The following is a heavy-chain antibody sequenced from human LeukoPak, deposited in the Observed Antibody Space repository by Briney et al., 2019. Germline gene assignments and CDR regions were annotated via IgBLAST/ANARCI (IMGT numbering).Heavy chain of an antibody. Sequence: GGSLRLSCAASGFTFSGYGMHWVRQAPGKGLEWVVFTRYDGTNTNYADSVKGRFTISRDNSKNTLYLQMNSLRAEDTAVYYCAKDLRDWGQGTLVTVSS. J-gene: IGHJ4*02. CDR1: GFTFSGYG. V-gene: IGHV3-30*02. D-gene: IGHD3-16*01. CDR2: TRYDGTNT. CDR3: AKDLRD.